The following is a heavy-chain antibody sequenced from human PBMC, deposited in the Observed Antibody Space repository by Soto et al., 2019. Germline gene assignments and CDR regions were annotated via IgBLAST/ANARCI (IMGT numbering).Heavy chain of an antibody. CDR3: VRGASLNFDY. CDR2: VNWNGGST. CDR1: GFTFDDYG. V-gene: IGHV3-20*04. J-gene: IGHJ4*02. Sequence: EVQLVESGGGVLRPGGSLRLSCAACGFTFDDYGMSWARQAPGKGLEWVSDVNWNGGSTGYVDSVKGRFTISRDNAKNSLYLQMNSLIAEDTAFYYCVRGASLNFDYWGQGTLVTVSS.